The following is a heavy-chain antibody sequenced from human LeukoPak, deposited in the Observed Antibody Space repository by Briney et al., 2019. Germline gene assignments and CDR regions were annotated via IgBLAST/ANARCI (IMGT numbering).Heavy chain of an antibody. Sequence: GGSLRLSCAASGFTFSSYAMHWVRQAPGKGLEWVAVISYDGSNKYYADSVKGRFTISRDNSKNTLYLQMNSLRAEDTAVYYCATLPRERGFDYWGQGTLVTVSS. D-gene: IGHD1-1*01. CDR2: ISYDGSNK. CDR3: ATLPRERGFDY. CDR1: GFTFSSYA. V-gene: IGHV3-30-3*01. J-gene: IGHJ4*02.